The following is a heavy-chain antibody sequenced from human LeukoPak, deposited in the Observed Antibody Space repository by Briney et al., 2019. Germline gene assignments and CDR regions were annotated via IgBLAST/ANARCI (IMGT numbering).Heavy chain of an antibody. V-gene: IGHV1-2*02. D-gene: IGHD5-12*01. CDR2: INPNSGGT. Sequence: ASVKVSCKASGYTFSGYFMNWVRPAPGQGLEWMGWINPNSGGTNYAQKFQGRVTMTRDTSISTAYMELSSLRSDDTAVYYCARADSAYDFRYWGQGTLVTVSS. J-gene: IGHJ4*02. CDR3: ARADSAYDFRY. CDR1: GYTFSGYF.